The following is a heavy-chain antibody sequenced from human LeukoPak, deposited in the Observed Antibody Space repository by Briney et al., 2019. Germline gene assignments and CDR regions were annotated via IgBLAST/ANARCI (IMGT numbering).Heavy chain of an antibody. CDR2: MNPNSGNT. V-gene: IGHV1-8*01. CDR1: GYTFTSCD. Sequence: ASVKVSCKASGYTFTSCDINWVRQATGQGLEWMGWMNPNSGNTGYAQKFQGRVTMTRNTSISTAYMELSSLRSEDTAVYYCARGAVVPAAMSPYYYYGMDVWGQGTTVTVSS. J-gene: IGHJ6*02. CDR3: ARGAVVPAAMSPYYYYGMDV. D-gene: IGHD2-2*01.